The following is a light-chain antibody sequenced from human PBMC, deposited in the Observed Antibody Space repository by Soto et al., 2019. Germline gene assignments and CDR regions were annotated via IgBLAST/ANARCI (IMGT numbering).Light chain of an antibody. CDR2: EAS. Sequence: DIQMTQSPSTLSASVGDRVTITCRASQTIDSWLACYQQKPGKAPNLLISEASTLESGVTSRFSGSESGTELIFSISSLQHDDFASYYCQQYNSYPWKFGQGTKVEIK. CDR1: QTIDSW. J-gene: IGKJ1*01. CDR3: QQYNSYPWK. V-gene: IGKV1-5*03.